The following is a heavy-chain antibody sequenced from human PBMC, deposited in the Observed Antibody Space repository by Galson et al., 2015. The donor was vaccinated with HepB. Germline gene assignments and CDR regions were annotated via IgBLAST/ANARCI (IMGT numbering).Heavy chain of an antibody. V-gene: IGHV1-8*01. J-gene: IGHJ3*02. CDR3: ATRPDYIWGSYRYWDALDI. D-gene: IGHD3-16*02. Sequence: SVKVSCKASGYTFTSYDINWVRQATGQGLEWMGWMNPNSGNTGYAQKFQGRVTMTRNTSISTAYMELSSLRSEDTAVYYCATRPDYIWGSYRYWDALDIWGQGTMVTVSS. CDR2: MNPNSGNT. CDR1: GYTFTSYD.